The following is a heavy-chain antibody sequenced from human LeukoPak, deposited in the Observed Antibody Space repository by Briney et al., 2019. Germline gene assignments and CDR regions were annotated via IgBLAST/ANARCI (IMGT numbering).Heavy chain of an antibody. Sequence: PSEALSLTCTVSGGSISSYYWSWIRQPAGKGLEWIGRIYTSGSTNYNPSLKSRVTMSVDTSKNQFSLKLSSVTAADTAVYYCARDHLYCSSTSCSDXXGQGTLVTV. CDR2: IYTSGST. J-gene: IGHJ4*02. CDR1: GGSISSYY. D-gene: IGHD2-2*01. V-gene: IGHV4-4*07. CDR3: ARDHLYCSSTSCSDX.